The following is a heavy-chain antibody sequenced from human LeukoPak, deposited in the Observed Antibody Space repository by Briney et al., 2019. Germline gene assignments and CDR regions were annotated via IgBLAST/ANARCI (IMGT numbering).Heavy chain of an antibody. J-gene: IGHJ4*02. CDR1: GGSFSGYY. Sequence: SETLSLTCAVYGGSFSGYYWSWIRQPPGKGLEWIGSIYYSGSTYYNPSLKSRVTISVDTSKNQFSLKLSSVTAADTAVYYCARGYYFDYWGQGTLVTVSS. V-gene: IGHV4-34*01. CDR3: ARGYYFDY. CDR2: IYYSGST.